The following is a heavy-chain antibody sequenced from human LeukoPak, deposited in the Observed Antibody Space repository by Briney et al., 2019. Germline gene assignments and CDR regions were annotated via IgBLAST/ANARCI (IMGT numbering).Heavy chain of an antibody. J-gene: IGHJ3*02. D-gene: IGHD3-10*01. CDR3: ARDPGAPVRAFDI. V-gene: IGHV1-69*13. Sequence: ASVKVSCKASRDTFTRCAFSWVRQAPGQGLEWMGGIIPIDGTANFGQKFQGRVTITADDSPSTAYMELSSLRSEDTAIYYCARDPGAPVRAFDIWGQGTMVTVSS. CDR1: RDTFTRCA. CDR2: IIPIDGTA.